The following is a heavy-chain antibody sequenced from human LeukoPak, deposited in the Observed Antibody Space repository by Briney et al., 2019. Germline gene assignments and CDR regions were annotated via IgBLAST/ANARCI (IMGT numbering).Heavy chain of an antibody. CDR2: IRYDGSNK. D-gene: IGHD3-3*01. CDR1: GFTFSSYG. V-gene: IGHV3-30*02. CDR3: LIFGVVIINYFDY. Sequence: GGSLRLSCAASGFTFSSYGMHWVRKAPGKGLEWVAFIRYDGSNKYYADSVKGRFTISRDNSKNTLYLQMNSLRAEDTAVYYCLIFGVVIINYFDYWGQGTLVTVSS. J-gene: IGHJ4*02.